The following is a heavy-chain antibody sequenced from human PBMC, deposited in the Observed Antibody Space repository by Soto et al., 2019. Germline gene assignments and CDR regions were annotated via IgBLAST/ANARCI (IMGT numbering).Heavy chain of an antibody. Sequence: QVQLVESGGGVVQPGRSLRLSCAASGFTFSSYGMHWVRQAPGKGLEWVAVIWYDGSNKYYADSVKGRFTISRDNSKNTLYLQMNSLRAEDTAVYYCARDGGYYYGSGWDGMDVWGQGTTVTVSS. D-gene: IGHD3-10*01. CDR3: ARDGGYYYGSGWDGMDV. CDR2: IWYDGSNK. CDR1: GFTFSSYG. J-gene: IGHJ6*02. V-gene: IGHV3-33*01.